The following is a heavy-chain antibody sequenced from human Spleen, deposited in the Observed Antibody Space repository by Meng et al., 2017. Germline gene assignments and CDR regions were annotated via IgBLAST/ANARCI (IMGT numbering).Heavy chain of an antibody. CDR2: ISDSGGRI. D-gene: IGHD3-10*01. CDR1: GFTFNTYT. Sequence: GESLKISCAASGFTFNTYTMSWVRQVPGKGLEWVSTISDSGGRIYYAESVKGRFTISRDNSKNTLYLQMNSLRAEDTALYYCAKYSYGLGDYLDYWGQGALVTVSS. V-gene: IGHV3-23*01. J-gene: IGHJ4*02. CDR3: AKYSYGLGDYLDY.